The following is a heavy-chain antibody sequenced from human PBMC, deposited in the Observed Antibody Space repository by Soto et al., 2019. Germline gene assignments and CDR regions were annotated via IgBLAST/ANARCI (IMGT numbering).Heavy chain of an antibody. D-gene: IGHD6-6*01. CDR3: AVYAPRHWFDS. CDR2: IYVGGYT. V-gene: IGHV3-66*01. CDR1: GFTVSNNY. J-gene: IGHJ5*01. Sequence: EVQLVESGGDLVQPGGSLRLSCAASGFTVSNNYMTWVRQAPGKGLEWVSLIYVGGYTYYADSVKGRFTISRDNSKNTLYRQMISLRAEDTAVYHCAVYAPRHWFDSWGQGTLVTVSS.